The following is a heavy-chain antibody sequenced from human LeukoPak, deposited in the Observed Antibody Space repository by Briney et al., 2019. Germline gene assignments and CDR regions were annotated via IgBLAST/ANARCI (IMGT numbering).Heavy chain of an antibody. Sequence: VASVKVSXKASGYTFTSYGISWVRQAPGQGLEWMGWISAYNGNTNYAQKLQGRVTMTTDTSTSTAYMELRSLRSDDTAVYYCARVTPTYGGLDPFDYWGQGTLVTVSS. V-gene: IGHV1-18*01. D-gene: IGHD4-23*01. CDR2: ISAYNGNT. J-gene: IGHJ4*02. CDR1: GYTFTSYG. CDR3: ARVTPTYGGLDPFDY.